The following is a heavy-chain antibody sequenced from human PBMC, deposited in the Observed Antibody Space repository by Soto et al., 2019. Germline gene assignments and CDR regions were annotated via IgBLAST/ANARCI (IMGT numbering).Heavy chain of an antibody. D-gene: IGHD3-10*01. CDR1: GFTFTRYY. CDR3: ARGAGIGERLWYFDL. V-gene: IGHV1-46*03. CDR2: VNASGGTT. J-gene: IGHJ2*01. Sequence: QLQLVQSGAEVKKPGASVKVSCKASGFTFTRYYLHWVRQAPGQGLEWMGIVNASGGTTSYGHKCRGRVSMTRDESTSIVYMDLSSLRSEDTAVYYCARGAGIGERLWYFDLWGRGTLVTVSS.